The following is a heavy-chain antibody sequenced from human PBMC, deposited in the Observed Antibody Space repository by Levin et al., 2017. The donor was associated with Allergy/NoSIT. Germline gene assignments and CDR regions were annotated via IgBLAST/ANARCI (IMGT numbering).Heavy chain of an antibody. CDR2: IGTAGDT. Sequence: ASVKVSCAASGFTFSTYDMHWVRQPTGKGLEWVSAIGTAGDTYYPGSTRGRFTLSRENGRNSLHLQMNSLRAEDTAVYYCARGSGTLFDYWGQGTLVTVSS. V-gene: IGHV3-13*01. CDR1: GFTFSTYD. D-gene: IGHD3/OR15-3a*01. CDR3: ARGSGTLFDY. J-gene: IGHJ4*02.